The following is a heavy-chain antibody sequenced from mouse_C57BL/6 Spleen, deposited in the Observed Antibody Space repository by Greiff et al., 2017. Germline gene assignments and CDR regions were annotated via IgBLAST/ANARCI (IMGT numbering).Heavy chain of an antibody. D-gene: IGHD2-3*01. CDR1: GFSLTSYG. CDR3: AKKDGYYVYFDY. V-gene: IGHV2-5*01. Sequence: VQLQQSGPGLVQPSQSLSITCTVSGFSLTSYGVHWVRQSPGKGLEWLGVIWRGGVTDYNAAFMSRLSITQDDSKSQVFFKMNSLQADDTAIYYCAKKDGYYVYFDYWGQGTTLTVSS. J-gene: IGHJ2*01. CDR2: IWRGGVT.